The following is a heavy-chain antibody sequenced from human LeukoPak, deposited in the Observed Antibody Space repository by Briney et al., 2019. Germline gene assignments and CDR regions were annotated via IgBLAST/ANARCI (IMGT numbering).Heavy chain of an antibody. CDR3: ARDMDYYASGSYYNSGWFDP. Sequence: SQTLSLTCAISGDSVSSNSVAWNWIRQSPSRGLEWLGRTYYRSKWYNDYAVSVKSRITINPDTSKNQFSLQLNSVTPEDTAVYYCARDMDYYASGSYYNSGWFDPWGQGTLVTVSS. CDR2: TYYRSKWYN. V-gene: IGHV6-1*01. J-gene: IGHJ5*02. CDR1: GDSVSSNSVA. D-gene: IGHD3-10*01.